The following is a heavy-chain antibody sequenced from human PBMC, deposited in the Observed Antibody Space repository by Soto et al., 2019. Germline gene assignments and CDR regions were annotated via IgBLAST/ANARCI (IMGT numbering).Heavy chain of an antibody. CDR2: ISGSGGST. D-gene: IGHD2-15*01. V-gene: IGHV3-23*01. CDR1: GFTFSSYA. CDR3: AKDGGYCSGGSCYLNWFDP. Sequence: EVQLLESGGGLVQPGGSLRLSCAASGFTFSSYAMSWVRQAPGKGLEWVSAISGSGGSTYYADSVKGRFTISRDNSKNTLYLQMNSLRAEDTAVYYCAKDGGYCSGGSCYLNWFDPWGQGTLVTVSS. J-gene: IGHJ5*02.